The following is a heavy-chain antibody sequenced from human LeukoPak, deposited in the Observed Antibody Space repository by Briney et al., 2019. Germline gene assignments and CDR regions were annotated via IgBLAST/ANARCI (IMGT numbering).Heavy chain of an antibody. Sequence: ASVKVSCKASGYTFTDYYMHWVRQAPGQGLEWMGWINPNSGGTNYAQKFQGRVTMTRDTSISTAYMELSRLRSDDTAVYYCARDVTGSSSWYSSWGQGTLVTVSS. CDR1: GYTFTDYY. CDR2: INPNSGGT. D-gene: IGHD6-13*01. CDR3: ARDVTGSSSWYSS. V-gene: IGHV1-2*02. J-gene: IGHJ4*02.